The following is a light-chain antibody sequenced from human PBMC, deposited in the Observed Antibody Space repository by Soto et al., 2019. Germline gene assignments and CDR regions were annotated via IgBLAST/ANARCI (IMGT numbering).Light chain of an antibody. Sequence: QSVLTQPPSVSGAPGQSVTISCTGSGSNIGAGYDVHWYQQLPGTAPKLLIYGNTNRPSGVPDRFSGSRSGTSASLAITGLQAEDEADYYCQSHDSSLSGYVFGTGTKVTVL. CDR3: QSHDSSLSGYV. CDR2: GNT. V-gene: IGLV1-40*01. J-gene: IGLJ1*01. CDR1: GSNIGAGYD.